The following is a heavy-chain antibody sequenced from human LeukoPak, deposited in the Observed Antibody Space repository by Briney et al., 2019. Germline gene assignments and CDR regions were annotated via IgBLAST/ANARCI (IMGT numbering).Heavy chain of an antibody. J-gene: IGHJ4*02. V-gene: IGHV4-34*01. CDR1: GESFSSYY. Sequence: SETLSLTCAVYGESFSSYYWSWIRQPPGKGLEWIGEINHSGSTNYNPSLKSRVTISVDTSKNQFSLKLSSVTAADTAVYYCAREYGYSYGLKSDYWGQGTLVTVSS. CDR3: AREYGYSYGLKSDY. D-gene: IGHD5-18*01. CDR2: INHSGST.